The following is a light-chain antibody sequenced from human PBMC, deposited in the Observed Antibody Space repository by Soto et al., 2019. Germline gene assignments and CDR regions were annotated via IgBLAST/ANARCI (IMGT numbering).Light chain of an antibody. Sequence: EIVLTQSPGTLSLSPGERATLSCRASQSVSSSYLAWYQQKPGQAPRLIIYGASDRATGIPDRFSGSGSGTDFTLTISRLETDDFAVYYCQQYGSSPYTFGQGTILEIK. CDR3: QQYGSSPYT. CDR1: QSVSSSY. CDR2: GAS. J-gene: IGKJ2*01. V-gene: IGKV3-20*01.